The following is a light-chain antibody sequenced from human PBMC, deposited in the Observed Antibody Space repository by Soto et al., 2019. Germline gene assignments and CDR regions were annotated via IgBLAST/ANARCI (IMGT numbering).Light chain of an antibody. Sequence: EMVTTQSPATLSVSPGERATLSCRASQSVSNKLAWYQQKPGQAPRLLIYDTSTRATGIPARFSGSGSGTEFTLTISSLQSEDFATYYCLQDYNYPWAFGQGTKVDIK. CDR3: LQDYNYPWA. CDR1: QSVSNK. CDR2: DTS. J-gene: IGKJ1*01. V-gene: IGKV3-15*01.